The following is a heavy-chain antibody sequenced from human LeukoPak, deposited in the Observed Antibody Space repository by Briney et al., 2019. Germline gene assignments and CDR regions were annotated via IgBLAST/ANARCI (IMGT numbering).Heavy chain of an antibody. J-gene: IGHJ6*02. Sequence: GGSLRLSCAASGFTVSSNYMSWVRQAAGKGLEWVSVIYSGGSTYYADSVKGRFTISRDNSKNTLYLQMNSLRAEDTAVYYCARAGTLLRFFMDVWGQGTTVTVSS. D-gene: IGHD3-3*01. CDR2: IYSGGST. V-gene: IGHV3-53*01. CDR1: GFTVSSNY. CDR3: ARAGTLLRFFMDV.